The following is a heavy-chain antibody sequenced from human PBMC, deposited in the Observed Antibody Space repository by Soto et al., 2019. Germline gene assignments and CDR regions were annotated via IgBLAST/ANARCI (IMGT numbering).Heavy chain of an antibody. CDR3: ARGGVSTTGGILC. Sequence: QVQLVESGGGVVQPGRSLRLSCAASGFTFSSYGMHWVRQAPGKGLEWVAVISNDESKKYYSDSVKGRFTISRDNSKDTMYRQMNSLRPEDTAVYYCARGGVSTTGGILCWGQGALVTVSS. CDR2: ISNDESKK. CDR1: GFTFSSYG. J-gene: IGHJ1*01. V-gene: IGHV3-30*03. D-gene: IGHD5-12*01.